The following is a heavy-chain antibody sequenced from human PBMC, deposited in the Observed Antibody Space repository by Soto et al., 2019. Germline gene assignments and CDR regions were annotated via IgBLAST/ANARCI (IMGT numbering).Heavy chain of an antibody. V-gene: IGHV3-30*18. J-gene: IGHJ4*02. CDR3: AKDIPGTWGYFDY. CDR2: ISYDGSDK. Sequence: XESLRLSCAASGFTFSSYCMHWVRQAPGKGLEWVTLISYDGSDKFYADSVKGRFTISRDNSKNTLYLQMNSLRAEDTAVYYCAKDIPGTWGYFDYWGQGILVTVSS. CDR1: GFTFSSYC. D-gene: IGHD1-7*01.